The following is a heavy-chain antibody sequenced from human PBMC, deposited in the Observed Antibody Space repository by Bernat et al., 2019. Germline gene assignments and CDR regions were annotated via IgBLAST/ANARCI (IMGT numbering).Heavy chain of an antibody. J-gene: IGHJ4*02. CDR3: AEGAASLPY. CDR2: IDSTSTYI. Sequence: EVQMVESGGGLVKPGGSLRLSCAASGFTFSSFSMNWVRQATGKGLEWVSSIDSTSTYIYYADSVKGRFTISRDNAKNSLYLQMNNLRAEDTAVYYCAEGAASLPYWGQGTLVTVSS. D-gene: IGHD6-6*01. V-gene: IGHV3-21*01. CDR1: GFTFSSFS.